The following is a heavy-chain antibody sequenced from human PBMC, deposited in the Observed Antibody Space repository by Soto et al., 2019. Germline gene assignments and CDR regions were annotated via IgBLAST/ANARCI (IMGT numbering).Heavy chain of an antibody. J-gene: IGHJ4*02. D-gene: IGHD4-17*01. V-gene: IGHV3-23*01. CDR3: ANDRYGDYGGIDY. CDR1: GFTFSTYA. CDR2: ITGSGGST. Sequence: GGALRLSCAASGFTFSTYAKILARQAPGKGLEWVSVITGSGGSTYYADSVKGRFTISRDTSKNTLFLQMNSLRAEDTAVYYCANDRYGDYGGIDYWGQGTMVTVSS.